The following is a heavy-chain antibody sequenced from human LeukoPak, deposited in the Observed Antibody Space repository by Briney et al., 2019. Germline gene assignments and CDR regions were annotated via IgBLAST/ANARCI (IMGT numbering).Heavy chain of an antibody. V-gene: IGHV4-61*02. J-gene: IGHJ6*03. CDR1: GDSISSGDYY. Sequence: SETLSLTCTVSGDSISSGDYYWSWIRQPAGKGLEWIGRISSSGSTNYNPSLKSRVTISVDTSKNQFSLKLSSVTAADTAVYYCARGMGYCSGGSCPDHSFYYYYMDVWGKGTTVTVSS. CDR2: ISSSGST. CDR3: ARGMGYCSGGSCPDHSFYYYYMDV. D-gene: IGHD2-15*01.